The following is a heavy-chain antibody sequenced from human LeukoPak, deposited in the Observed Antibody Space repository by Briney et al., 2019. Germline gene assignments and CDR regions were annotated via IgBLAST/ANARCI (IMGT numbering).Heavy chain of an antibody. Sequence: SVKVSFTASGGTFSSYAISWVRQAPGQGLEWMGGIIPIFGTANYAQKFQGRVTITADESTSTAYMELSSLRSEDTAVYYCARGAAALNNWFDPWGQGTLVTVSS. CDR1: GGTFSSYA. V-gene: IGHV1-69*13. CDR3: ARGAAALNNWFDP. D-gene: IGHD6-13*01. J-gene: IGHJ5*02. CDR2: IIPIFGTA.